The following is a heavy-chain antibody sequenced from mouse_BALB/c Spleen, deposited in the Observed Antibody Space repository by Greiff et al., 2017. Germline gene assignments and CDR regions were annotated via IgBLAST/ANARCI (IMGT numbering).Heavy chain of an antibody. CDR3: ARSRYYGDYYAMDY. CDR1: GFTFSSFG. Sequence: EVHLVESGGGLVQPGGSRKLSCAASGFTFSSFGMHWVRQAPEKGLEWVAYISSGSSTIYYADTVKGRFTISRDNPKNTLFLQMTSLRSEDTAMYYCARSRYYGDYYAMDYWGQGTSVTVSS. CDR2: ISSGSSTI. D-gene: IGHD1-1*01. J-gene: IGHJ4*01. V-gene: IGHV5-17*02.